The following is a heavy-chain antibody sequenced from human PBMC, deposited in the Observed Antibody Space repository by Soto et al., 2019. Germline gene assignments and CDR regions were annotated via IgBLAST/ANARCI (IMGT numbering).Heavy chain of an antibody. CDR1: GFTFSSYG. D-gene: IGHD3-9*01. V-gene: IGHV3-33*01. CDR2: IWYDGGNK. CDR3: ARAGDILTGVDY. Sequence: QVQLVESGGGVVQPGRSLRLSCAASGFTFSSYGMHWVRQAPGKGLEWVAVIWYDGGNKYYADSVKGRFTISRDNSKNTLYLQMNSLRAEDTAVYYCARAGDILTGVDYWGQGTLVTVSS. J-gene: IGHJ4*02.